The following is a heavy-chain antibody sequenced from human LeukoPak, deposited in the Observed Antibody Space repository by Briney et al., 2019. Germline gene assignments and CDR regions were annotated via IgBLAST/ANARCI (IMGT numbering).Heavy chain of an antibody. CDR2: ISGSGDAT. D-gene: IGHD6-6*01. V-gene: IGHV3-23*01. CDR1: GFTVSSNY. J-gene: IGHJ4*02. Sequence: GGSLRLSRAASGFTVSSNYMSWVRQAPGKGLEWVSAISGSGDATYYADSVKGRFTISRDTSKNTLYLQMNSLRAEDTAVYYCAKDRASSSYRAFDYWGQGTLVTVSS. CDR3: AKDRASSSYRAFDY.